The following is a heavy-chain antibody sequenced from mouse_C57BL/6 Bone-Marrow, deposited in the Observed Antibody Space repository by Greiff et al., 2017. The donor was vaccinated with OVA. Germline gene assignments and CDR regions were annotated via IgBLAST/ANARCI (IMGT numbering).Heavy chain of an antibody. CDR3: ARRGNDYDFAY. CDR2: IYPGGGYT. J-gene: IGHJ3*01. V-gene: IGHV1-63*01. Sequence: VQGVESGAELVRPGTSVKMSCKASGYTFTNYWIGWAKQRPGHGLEWIGDIYPGGGYTNYNEKFKGKATLTADKSSSTAYMQFSSLTSEDSAIYYCARRGNDYDFAYWGQGTLVTVSA. CDR1: GYTFTNYW. D-gene: IGHD2-4*01.